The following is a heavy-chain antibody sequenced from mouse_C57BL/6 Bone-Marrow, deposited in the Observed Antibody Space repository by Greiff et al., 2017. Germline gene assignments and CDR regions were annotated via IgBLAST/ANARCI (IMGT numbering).Heavy chain of an antibody. V-gene: IGHV1-59*01. J-gene: IGHJ2*01. CDR2: IDPSDSYT. CDR3: GNFDY. CDR1: GYTFTSYW. Sequence: QVQLKQPGAELVRPGTSVKLSCKASGYTFTSYWMHWVKQRPGQGLEWIGVIDPSDSYTNYNQKFKGKATLTVDTSSSTAYMQLSSLTSEDSAVYYCGNFDYWGQGTTRTVSS.